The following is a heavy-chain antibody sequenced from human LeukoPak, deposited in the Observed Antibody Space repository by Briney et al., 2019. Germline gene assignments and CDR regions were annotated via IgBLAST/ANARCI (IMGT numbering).Heavy chain of an antibody. CDR2: INYSGST. D-gene: IGHD2-15*01. CDR1: GGSISNYY. J-gene: IGHJ4*02. Sequence: KPSETLSLTCTVSGGSISNYYWSWIRQPPGKGLEWIGYINYSGSTSYNPSLKSRVTISVDTSKNQFSLKLSSVTAADTAVYYCARAPLGYCSGGTCKRYFDYWGQGTLVTVSS. CDR3: ARAPLGYCSGGTCKRYFDY. V-gene: IGHV4-30-4*01.